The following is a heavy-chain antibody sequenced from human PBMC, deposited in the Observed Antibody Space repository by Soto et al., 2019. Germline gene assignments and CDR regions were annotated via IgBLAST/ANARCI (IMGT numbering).Heavy chain of an antibody. D-gene: IGHD6-19*01. Sequence: QVQLVESGGGVVQPGRSLRLSCAASGFTFRTNAMHWVRQAPGKGLEWVAVISYDGNNKYYADSVKGRFTISRDNSKNTLYLQMKSLRAEDTAVYYCAKNGYSSGWYGDYWGQGTLVTVSS. CDR1: GFTFRTNA. CDR3: AKNGYSSGWYGDY. CDR2: ISYDGNNK. J-gene: IGHJ4*02. V-gene: IGHV3-30*18.